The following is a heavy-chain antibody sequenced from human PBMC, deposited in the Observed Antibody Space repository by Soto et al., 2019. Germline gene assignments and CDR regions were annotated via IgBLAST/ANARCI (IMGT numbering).Heavy chain of an antibody. Sequence: EVQLVESGGGLVKPGGSLRLSCAASGFTFSNAWMSWVRQAPGKGLEWVGRIKRKTDGGTTDYAAPVKGRFTISRDDSKNTLYLQMNSLKTEDTAVYYCTTPSVWFGVWGQGTLVTVSS. CDR1: GFTFSNAW. CDR2: IKRKTDGGTT. CDR3: TTPSVWFGV. D-gene: IGHD3-10*01. V-gene: IGHV3-15*01. J-gene: IGHJ4*02.